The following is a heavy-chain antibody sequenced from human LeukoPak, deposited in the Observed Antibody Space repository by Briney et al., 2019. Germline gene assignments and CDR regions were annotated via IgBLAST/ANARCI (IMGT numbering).Heavy chain of an antibody. CDR1: GGSFSGYY. V-gene: IGHV4-34*01. J-gene: IGHJ5*02. D-gene: IGHD5-18*01. CDR2: INHSGST. Sequence: SETLSLTCAVYGGSFSGYYWSWIRQPPGKGLEWIGEINHSGSTNYNPSLKSRVTISVDTSKNQFSLKLSSVTAADTAVYYCARHVRIHNNWFDPWGQGTLVTVSS. CDR3: ARHVRIHNNWFDP.